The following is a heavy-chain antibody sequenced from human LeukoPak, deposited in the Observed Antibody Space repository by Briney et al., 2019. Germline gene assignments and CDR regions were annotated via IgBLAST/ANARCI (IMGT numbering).Heavy chain of an antibody. CDR1: GFTFSSYA. CDR2: ISGSGGST. J-gene: IGHJ4*02. Sequence: GGSLRLSCAASGFTFSSYAMSWVRQAPGKGLEWVSAISGSGGSTYYADSVKGRFTISRDNSKNTLYLRMNSLRAEDTAVYYCAKGRGYSYGLYYFDYWGQGTLVTVSS. CDR3: AKGRGYSYGLYYFDY. D-gene: IGHD5-18*01. V-gene: IGHV3-23*01.